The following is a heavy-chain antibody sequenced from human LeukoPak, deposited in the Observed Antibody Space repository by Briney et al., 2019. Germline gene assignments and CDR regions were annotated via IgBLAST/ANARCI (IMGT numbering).Heavy chain of an antibody. CDR2: IYYSGRT. J-gene: IGHJ4*02. CDR1: GGSISSGDYY. V-gene: IGHV4-30-4*08. CDR3: AREGVDDMVRGVIIIHYFDY. D-gene: IGHD3-10*01. Sequence: SQTLSLTCTVSGGSISSGDYYWSWIRQPPGMGLEWIGCIYYSGRTYYNPSLKSRVTISVDTSKNQFSLKLSSVTAADTAVYYCAREGVDDMVRGVIIIHYFDYWGQGTLVTVSS.